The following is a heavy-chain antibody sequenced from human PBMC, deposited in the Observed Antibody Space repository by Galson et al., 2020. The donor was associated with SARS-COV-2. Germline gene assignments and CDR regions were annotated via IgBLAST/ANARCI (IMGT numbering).Heavy chain of an antibody. V-gene: IGHV3-30*04. CDR2: ISYDGSNK. CDR1: GFTFSSYA. CDR3: ASGAVQTADYYYYGMDV. J-gene: IGHJ6*02. Sequence: GESLKISCAASGFTFSSYAMHWVRQAPGKGLEWVAVISYDGSNKYYADSVKGRFTISRDNSKNTLYLQMNSLRAEDTAVYYCASGAVQTADYYYYGMDVWGQGTTVTVSS. D-gene: IGHD1-1*01.